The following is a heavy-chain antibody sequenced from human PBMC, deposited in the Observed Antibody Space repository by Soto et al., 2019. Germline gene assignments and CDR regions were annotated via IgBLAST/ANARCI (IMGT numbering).Heavy chain of an antibody. Sequence: GGSLRLSCAASGFTFSDYYMSWIRQAPGKGLEWVSYISSSSSYTNYADSVKGRFTISRDNAKNSLYLQMNSLRAEDTAVYYCARSEWAPNNWFDPWGQGTLVTVSS. CDR2: ISSSSSYT. D-gene: IGHD2-8*01. J-gene: IGHJ5*02. CDR3: ARSEWAPNNWFDP. CDR1: GFTFSDYY. V-gene: IGHV3-11*06.